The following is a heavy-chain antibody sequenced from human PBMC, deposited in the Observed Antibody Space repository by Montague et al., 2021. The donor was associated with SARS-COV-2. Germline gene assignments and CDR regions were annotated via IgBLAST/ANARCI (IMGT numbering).Heavy chain of an antibody. Sequence: SLRLSCAASVFTFSSYAMHGVRQAPGKGLEWVAVISYDGSNKYYXDSVKGRFTISRDNSKNTLYLQMNSLRAEDTAVYYCARAAQKQYVLLWFGELLHDAFDIWGQGTMVTVTS. J-gene: IGHJ3*02. D-gene: IGHD3-10*01. V-gene: IGHV3-30-3*01. CDR1: VFTFSSYA. CDR2: ISYDGSNK. CDR3: ARAAQKQYVLLWFGELLHDAFDI.